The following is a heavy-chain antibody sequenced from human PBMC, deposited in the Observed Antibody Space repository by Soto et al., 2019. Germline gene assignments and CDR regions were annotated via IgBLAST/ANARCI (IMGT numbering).Heavy chain of an antibody. D-gene: IGHD6-13*01. V-gene: IGHV3-11*01. CDR2: ISGSGSTI. CDR1: RFTFSDYY. CDR3: ARVGSIAAAGTPDY. Sequence: PGGSLRLSCAASRFTFSDYYMSWFRQAPGKGLEWVSYISGSGSTIHDADSVKGRFTISRDNAKSSLYLQMNSLRAEDTAVYYCARVGSIAAAGTPDYWGQGTLVTVSS. J-gene: IGHJ4*02.